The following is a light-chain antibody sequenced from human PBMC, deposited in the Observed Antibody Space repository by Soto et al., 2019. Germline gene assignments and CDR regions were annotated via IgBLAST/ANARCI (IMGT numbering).Light chain of an antibody. CDR1: QSVNTY. J-gene: IGKJ1*01. Sequence: EIVLTQSPATLSLSPGERATLSCRASQSVNTYLAWYQHKPGQAPRLLIYDASNRATGIPARFSGSGSGTDFTLTISSLEPEDFAVYYCQQRSNWPGTFGQGTKVDIK. CDR3: QQRSNWPGT. V-gene: IGKV3-11*01. CDR2: DAS.